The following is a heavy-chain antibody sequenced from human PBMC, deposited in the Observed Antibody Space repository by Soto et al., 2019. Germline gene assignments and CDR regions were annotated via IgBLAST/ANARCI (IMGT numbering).Heavy chain of an antibody. J-gene: IGHJ4*02. CDR2: ISDGGNST. Sequence: EAQLLESGGGLVQPGGSLRLSCVASGFTFSSYAMSWVRQAPGKGLEWVSTISDGGNSTYSADSVKGRFTISRDNSKNMLYLQMNSLRAEDTAVYYCATATCHDYGDFCFTFDYWGQGILVTVSS. CDR3: ATATCHDYGDFCFTFDY. V-gene: IGHV3-23*01. D-gene: IGHD4-17*01. CDR1: GFTFSSYA.